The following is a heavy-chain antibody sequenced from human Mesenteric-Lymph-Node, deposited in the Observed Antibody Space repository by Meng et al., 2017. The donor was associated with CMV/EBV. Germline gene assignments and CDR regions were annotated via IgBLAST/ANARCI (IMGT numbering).Heavy chain of an antibody. CDR2: INPNSGGT. V-gene: IGHV1-2*02. CDR1: GYTFTGYY. CDR3: AKAGYNNYGYNYYGMDV. J-gene: IGHJ6*02. D-gene: IGHD4-11*01. Sequence: ASVKVSCKASGYTFTGYYMHWVRQAPGQGLEWMGWINPNSGGTNYAQKFQGRVTITRNTSISTVYMELSSLRSEDTAVYYCAKAGYNNYGYNYYGMDVWGQGTTVTVSS.